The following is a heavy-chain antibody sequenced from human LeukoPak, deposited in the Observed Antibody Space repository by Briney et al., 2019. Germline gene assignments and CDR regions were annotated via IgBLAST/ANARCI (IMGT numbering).Heavy chain of an antibody. V-gene: IGHV3-33*06. CDR3: AKSPLSFLWFGESFSY. CDR2: IWYDGSNK. CDR1: GFTFSSYG. Sequence: PGGSLRLSCAASGFTFSSYGMHWVRQAPGKGLEWVAVIWYDGSNKYYADSVKGRFTISRDNSKNTLYLQMNSLRAEDTAVYYCAKSPLSFLWFGESFSYWGQGTLVTVSS. J-gene: IGHJ4*02. D-gene: IGHD3-10*01.